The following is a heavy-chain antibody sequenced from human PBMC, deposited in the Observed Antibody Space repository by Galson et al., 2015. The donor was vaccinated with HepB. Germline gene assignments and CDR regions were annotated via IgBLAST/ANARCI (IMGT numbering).Heavy chain of an antibody. D-gene: IGHD4-23*01. CDR2: FDPEDGET. V-gene: IGHV1-24*01. CDR1: GYTLTELS. J-gene: IGHJ4*02. CDR3: ATADVYGGFFDY. Sequence: SVKVSCKVSGYTLTELSMHWVRQAPGKGLEWMGGFDPEDGETIYAQKFQGRVTMTEDTSTDTAYMELSSLRSEDTAVYYCATADVYGGFFDYWGQGTLVTVSS.